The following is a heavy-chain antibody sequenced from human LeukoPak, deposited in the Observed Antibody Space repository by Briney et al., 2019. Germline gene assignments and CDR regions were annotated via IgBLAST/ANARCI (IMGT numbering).Heavy chain of an antibody. V-gene: IGHV1-18*01. J-gene: IGHJ4*02. CDR2: ISAYNGNT. CDR3: ARDLNLYYYDSSGYY. Sequence: ASVKVSCKASGYTFTSYGISWARQAPGQGLEWMGWISAYNGNTNYAQKLQGRVTMTTDTSTSTAYMELRSLRSDDTAVYYCARDLNLYYYDSSGYYWGQGTLVTVSS. CDR1: GYTFTSYG. D-gene: IGHD3-22*01.